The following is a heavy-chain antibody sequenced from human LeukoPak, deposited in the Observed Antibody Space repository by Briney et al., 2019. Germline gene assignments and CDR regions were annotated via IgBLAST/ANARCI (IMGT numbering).Heavy chain of an antibody. V-gene: IGHV4-4*02. J-gene: IGHJ3*02. CDR2: IYHSGST. CDR1: GGSISSSNW. CDR3: ARDGSEQLETDAFDI. Sequence: SETLSLTCAVSGGSISSSNWWSWVRQPPGKGLEWIGEIYHSGSTNYNPSLKSRVTISVDKSKNQFSLKLSSVTAVDTAVYYCARDGSEQLETDAFDIWGQGTMVTVSS. D-gene: IGHD6-13*01.